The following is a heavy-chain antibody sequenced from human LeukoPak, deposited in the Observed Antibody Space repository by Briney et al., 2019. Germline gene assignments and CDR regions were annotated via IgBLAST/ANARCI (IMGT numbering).Heavy chain of an antibody. CDR1: GYTFTGHY. J-gene: IGHJ4*02. CDR3: ARVLAYYYDSSGYYLDY. D-gene: IGHD3-22*01. V-gene: IGHV1-2*02. CDR2: MNPNSGGT. Sequence: ASVKVSCKASGYTFTGHYMHWVRQAPGQGLEWMGWMNPNSGGTNYAQKFQGRVAMTRDTSISTAYMELSRLRSDDTAVYYCARVLAYYYDSSGYYLDYWGQGTLVTVSS.